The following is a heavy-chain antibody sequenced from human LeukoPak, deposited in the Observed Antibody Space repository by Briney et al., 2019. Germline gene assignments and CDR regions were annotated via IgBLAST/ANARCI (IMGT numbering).Heavy chain of an antibody. CDR3: ARVHGDFYFDY. J-gene: IGHJ4*02. CDR1: GGSISSGDYY. D-gene: IGHD4-17*01. CDR2: IYYSGST. Sequence: SQTLSLTCTVSGGSISSGDYYWSWTRQPPGKGLEWIGYIYYSGSTYYNPSLKSRVTISVDTSKNQFSLKLSSVTAADTAVYYCARVHGDFYFDYWGQGTLVTVSS. V-gene: IGHV4-30-4*01.